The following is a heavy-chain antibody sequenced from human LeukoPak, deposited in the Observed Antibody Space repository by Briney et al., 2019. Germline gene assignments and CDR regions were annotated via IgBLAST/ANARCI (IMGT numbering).Heavy chain of an antibody. J-gene: IGHJ4*02. D-gene: IGHD5-12*01. Sequence: GRSLRLSCAASGFTFSSYDMHWVRQVPGKGLEWVAVIWYDGSNKYYADSVKGRFTISRDNSKNTLYLQMNSLRAEDTAIYYCAKTSRGNSGYDSPFDYWGQGTLVTVSS. CDR2: IWYDGSNK. V-gene: IGHV3-33*06. CDR1: GFTFSSYD. CDR3: AKTSRGNSGYDSPFDY.